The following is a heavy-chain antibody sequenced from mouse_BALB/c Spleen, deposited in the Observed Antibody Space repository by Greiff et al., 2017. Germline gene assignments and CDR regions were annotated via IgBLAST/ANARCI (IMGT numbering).Heavy chain of an antibody. CDR2: INPYNDGT. Sequence: VQLKESGPELVKPGASVKMSCKASGYTFTSYVMHWVKQKPGQGLEWIGYINPYNDGTKYNEKFKGKATLTSDKSSITAYMELSSLTSEDSAVYYCARGLRDFDYWGQGTTLTVSS. J-gene: IGHJ2*01. V-gene: IGHV1-14*01. CDR3: ARGLRDFDY. D-gene: IGHD1-1*01. CDR1: GYTFTSYV.